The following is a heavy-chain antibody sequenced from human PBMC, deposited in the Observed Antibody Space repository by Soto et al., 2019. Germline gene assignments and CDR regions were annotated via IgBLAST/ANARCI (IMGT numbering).Heavy chain of an antibody. CDR1: GFTFKNYN. D-gene: IGHD3-16*01. J-gene: IGHJ4*02. Sequence: EVQRVESGGGLVKPGESLRLSCVASGFTFKNYNMNWVRQAPGKGLEWVSSIGGSDTFTYYADSVNGRFTISRDNAKSSLCLQMNSLRVKDTAVYLCVRDGWLLGMTRWGQGTLVTVSS. V-gene: IGHV3-21*02. CDR2: IGGSDTFT. CDR3: VRDGWLLGMTR.